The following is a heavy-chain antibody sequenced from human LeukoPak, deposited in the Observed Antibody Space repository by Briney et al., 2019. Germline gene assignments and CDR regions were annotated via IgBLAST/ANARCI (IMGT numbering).Heavy chain of an antibody. CDR1: GFTFSSYA. Sequence: GGSLRLSCAASGFTFSSYAMHWVRQAPGKGLEWVAVIPNDDGSNKYYADSVKGRLTMSRDNSKNTLYLQMNSLRVEDTAVYYCANGGITMVRGVITSYWGQGTLVTVSS. D-gene: IGHD3-10*01. CDR2: IPNDDGSNK. V-gene: IGHV3-30-3*01. J-gene: IGHJ4*02. CDR3: ANGGITMVRGVITSY.